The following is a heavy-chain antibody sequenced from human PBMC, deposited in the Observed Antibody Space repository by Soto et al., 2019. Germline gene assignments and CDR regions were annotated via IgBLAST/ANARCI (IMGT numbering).Heavy chain of an antibody. V-gene: IGHV4-31*01. J-gene: IGHJ4*02. Sequence: QVQMQEWGPGLVKPSQTLSLTCSVSGASIRSGGYYWSWLRQSPGKGLEWIGNIYYTGSTFYSPSLKSQLTISLDTSKNQFALDLRSVTAADTAMYYCARIEMASIKWGRGTLVTVAS. CDR3: ARIEMASIK. CDR1: GASIRSGGYY. CDR2: IYYTGST.